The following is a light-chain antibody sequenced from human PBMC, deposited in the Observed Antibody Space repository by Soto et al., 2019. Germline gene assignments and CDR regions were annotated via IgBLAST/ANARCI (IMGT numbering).Light chain of an antibody. J-gene: IGKJ4*01. V-gene: IGKV3-20*01. Sequence: VLTQSPGTPSLSPGERATLSCRASQSVNNNYLAWYQQKPGQSPRILIYGASIRATAIPDRFSGSGSGTDFNLTISSLGPEDSAVYYCGQHSRSITFGGGTKVDIK. CDR3: GQHSRSIT. CDR2: GAS. CDR1: QSVNNNY.